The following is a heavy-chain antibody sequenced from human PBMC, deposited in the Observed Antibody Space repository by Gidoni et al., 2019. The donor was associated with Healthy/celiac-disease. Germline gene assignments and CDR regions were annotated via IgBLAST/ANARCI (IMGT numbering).Heavy chain of an antibody. D-gene: IGHD6-19*01. J-gene: IGHJ3*02. V-gene: IGHV4-61*01. Sequence: QVQLQESGPGLVKPSETLSLTCTVSGGSVSSGSYYWSWIRQPPGKGLEWIGYIYYSGSTNYNPSLKSRVTISVDTSKNQFSLKLSSVTAADTAVYYCARAGWSSGWLMIDIWGQGTMVTVSS. CDR2: IYYSGST. CDR3: ARAGWSSGWLMIDI. CDR1: GGSVSSGSYY.